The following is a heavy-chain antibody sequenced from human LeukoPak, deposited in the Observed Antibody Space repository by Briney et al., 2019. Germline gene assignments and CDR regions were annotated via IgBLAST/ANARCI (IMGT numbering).Heavy chain of an antibody. Sequence: SETLSLTCAVYGGSFSGYYWSWIRQPPGKGLEWIGEINHSGSTNYNPSLKSRVTISVDTSKNQFSLKLSSVTAADTAVYYCARDPNYYDSSGYGFDYWGQGTLVTVSS. CDR2: INHSGST. V-gene: IGHV4-34*01. J-gene: IGHJ4*02. D-gene: IGHD3-22*01. CDR1: GGSFSGYY. CDR3: ARDPNYYDSSGYGFDY.